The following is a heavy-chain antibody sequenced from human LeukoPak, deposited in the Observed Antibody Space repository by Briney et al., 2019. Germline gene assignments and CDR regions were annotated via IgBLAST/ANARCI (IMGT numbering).Heavy chain of an antibody. D-gene: IGHD2-21*02. CDR1: VGSFSGYY. CDR3: ARGAAPLIAVVTAIPSFQQ. CDR2: INHFGST. J-gene: IGHJ1*01. Sequence: MPSETLSLTCAVYVGSFSGYYGIWIRQPPGKGLEWIGEINHFGSTNYNPSLKSRVTISVDMSKNQFSLKLSSVTAADTAVYYCARGAAPLIAVVTAIPSFQQWGQGTLVTVSS. V-gene: IGHV4-34*01.